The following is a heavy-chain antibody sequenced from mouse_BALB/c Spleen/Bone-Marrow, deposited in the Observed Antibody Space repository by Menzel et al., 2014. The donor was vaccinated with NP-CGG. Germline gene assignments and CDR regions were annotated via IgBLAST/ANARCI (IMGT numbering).Heavy chain of an antibody. CDR3: ARDYLYYFDY. CDR2: IRNKANGYTT. V-gene: IGHV7-3*02. Sequence: VQLQQSGGGLVQPGGFLRLSCATSGFTFTDHYMSWVRQPPGKALEWLGFIRNKANGYTTEYSASVKGRFTISRDNSQSIVYLQMNTLRAEDSATYYCARDYLYYFDYWGQGTTRTVSS. CDR1: GFTFTDHY. J-gene: IGHJ2*01. D-gene: IGHD2-1*01.